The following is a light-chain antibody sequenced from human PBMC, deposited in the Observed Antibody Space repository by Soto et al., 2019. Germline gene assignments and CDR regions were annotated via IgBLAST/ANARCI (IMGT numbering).Light chain of an antibody. CDR1: TGAVASGNY. V-gene: IGLV7-43*01. CDR3: LLYYGGPRLV. Sequence: QTVVTQEPSLTVSPGGTVTLTCASSTGAVASGNYPSWFQRKPGQAPRALISTTDNKHSWTPARFSGSLLGGRAALTLSGVQPEYEAADFCLLYYGGPRLVFGGGTKLTVL. J-gene: IGLJ3*02. CDR2: TTD.